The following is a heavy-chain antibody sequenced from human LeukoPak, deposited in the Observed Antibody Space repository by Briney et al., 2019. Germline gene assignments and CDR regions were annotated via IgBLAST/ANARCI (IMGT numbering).Heavy chain of an antibody. CDR2: INHSGST. D-gene: IGHD3-22*01. V-gene: IGHV4-34*01. CDR3: ARGRYGSRYGSSGYYSKTVDY. Sequence: PSETLSLTCAVYGGSFSGYYWSWIRQPPGKGLEWIGEINHSGSTNYNPSLKSRVTISVDTSKNQFSLKLSSVTAADTAVYYCARGRYGSRYGSSGYYSKTVDYWGQGTLVTVSS. CDR1: GGSFSGYY. J-gene: IGHJ4*02.